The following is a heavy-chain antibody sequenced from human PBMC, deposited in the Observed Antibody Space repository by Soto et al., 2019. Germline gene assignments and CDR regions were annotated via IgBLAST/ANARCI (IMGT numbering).Heavy chain of an antibody. D-gene: IGHD2-21*01. J-gene: IGHJ5*01. V-gene: IGHV4-39*01. CDR1: GVSIHNSHSF. Sequence: QVHLQESGPGLVKPSETLSLTCAVSGVSIHNSHSFWGWIRQPPGKGLEFIANVYYSGGAHYNPSFKSRVTISVDTATNQVSLRMSPVTAADTAVYFCGRVVEGATRHTDFDSWGQGTLVTVSS. CDR2: VYYSGGA. CDR3: GRVVEGATRHTDFDS.